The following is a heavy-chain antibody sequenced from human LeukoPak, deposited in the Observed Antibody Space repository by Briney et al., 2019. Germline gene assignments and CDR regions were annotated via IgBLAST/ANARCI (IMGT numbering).Heavy chain of an antibody. CDR3: AKVHGTLTVESPFDY. J-gene: IGHJ4*02. Sequence: PGGSLRLSCAASGFTVSSNYMSWVRQAPGKGLEWVSAIWSSSGNTYYADSVTGRFTISRDNSKNTLYLQMHSLRADDTAVYYCAKVHGTLTVESPFDYWGQGTLVTVSS. V-gene: IGHV3-23*01. D-gene: IGHD4-23*01. CDR2: IWSSSGNT. CDR1: GFTVSSNY.